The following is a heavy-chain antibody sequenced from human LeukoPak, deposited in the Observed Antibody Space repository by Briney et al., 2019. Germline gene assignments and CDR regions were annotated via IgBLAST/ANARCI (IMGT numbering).Heavy chain of an antibody. D-gene: IGHD4-23*01. CDR2: INHSGST. V-gene: IGHV4-34*01. CDR1: GGSFSGYY. CDR3: ARNTRDYGGKFDY. J-gene: IGHJ4*02. Sequence: SETLSLTCAVYGGSFSGYYWSWIRQPPGKGLEWIGEINHSGSTNYNPSLKSRVTISVDTSKNQFSLKLSSVTAADTAVYYCARNTRDYGGKFDYWGQGTLVTVCS.